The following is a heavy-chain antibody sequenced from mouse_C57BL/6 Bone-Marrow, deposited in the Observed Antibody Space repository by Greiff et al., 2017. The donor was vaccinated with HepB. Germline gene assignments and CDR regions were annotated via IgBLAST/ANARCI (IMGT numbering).Heavy chain of an antibody. CDR3: ARDPYYSTLFAY. CDR2: ISDGGSYT. V-gene: IGHV5-4*01. Sequence: EVQRVESGGGLVKPGGSLKLSCAASGFTFSSYAMSWVRQTPEKRLEWVATISDGGSYTYYPDNVKGRCTISRDKAKNNLYLQMSHLKSEDTAMYYCARDPYYSTLFAYWGQGTLVTVSA. D-gene: IGHD2-5*01. CDR1: GFTFSSYA. J-gene: IGHJ3*01.